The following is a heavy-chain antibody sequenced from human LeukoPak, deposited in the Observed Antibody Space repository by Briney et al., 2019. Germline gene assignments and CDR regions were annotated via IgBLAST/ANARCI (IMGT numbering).Heavy chain of an antibody. Sequence: ASVTVSFKVSGYTLTELSMHWVRQAPGKGREGMGGFDPEDGETIYAQKFQGRVTMTEDTSTDTAYMELSSLRSEDTAVYYCATYQNRYCSGGSCVFDYWGQGTLVTVSS. CDR2: FDPEDGET. V-gene: IGHV1-24*01. D-gene: IGHD2-15*01. CDR1: GYTLTELS. CDR3: ATYQNRYCSGGSCVFDY. J-gene: IGHJ4*02.